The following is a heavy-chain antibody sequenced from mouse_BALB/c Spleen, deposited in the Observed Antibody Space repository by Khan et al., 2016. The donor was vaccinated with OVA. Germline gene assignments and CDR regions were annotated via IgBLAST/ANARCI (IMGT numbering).Heavy chain of an antibody. J-gene: IGHJ2*01. CDR2: ISYSGNT. CDR1: GYSITTDYA. Sequence: VQLKESGPGLVKPSQSLSLTCTVTGYSITTDYAWNWIRQFPGNKLEWMGFISYSGNTTYNPSLKSRISITRDTSKNQFFLQLNSVTTEDTARYYCGRVYGGDFDYWGQGTTLTVSS. D-gene: IGHD1-1*01. CDR3: GRVYGGDFDY. V-gene: IGHV3-2*02.